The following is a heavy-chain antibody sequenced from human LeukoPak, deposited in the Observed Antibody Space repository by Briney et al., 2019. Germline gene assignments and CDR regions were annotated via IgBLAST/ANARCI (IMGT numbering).Heavy chain of an antibody. V-gene: IGHV3-74*01. CDR2: INSGGSRT. J-gene: IGHJ4*02. D-gene: IGHD3-3*02. CDR1: GFTFSSYW. CDR3: ARDISYEDY. Sequence: GGSLRLSCAASGFTFSSYWMHWVRQAPGKGLVWVSRINSGGSRTSYAGSVKGRFTISSDNAKNTLYLQMNSLRAEDTAVYYCARDISYEDYWGQGTLVTVSS.